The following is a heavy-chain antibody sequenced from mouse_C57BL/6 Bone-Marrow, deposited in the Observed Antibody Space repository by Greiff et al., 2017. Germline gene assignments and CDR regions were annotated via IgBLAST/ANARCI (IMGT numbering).Heavy chain of an antibody. V-gene: IGHV1-81*01. CDR2: IYPSSGNT. Sequence: VKLQQSGAELARPGASVKLSCKASGYTFTSYGIRWVKQRTGQGLEWIGEIYPSSGNTYYNEKFKGKATLTADKSSSPAYMELSSLTSEDSAVYCCAREDDYYSNSSLYFDYWGQGTTLTVSS. D-gene: IGHD2-5*01. J-gene: IGHJ2*01. CDR1: GYTFTSYG. CDR3: AREDDYYSNSSLYFDY.